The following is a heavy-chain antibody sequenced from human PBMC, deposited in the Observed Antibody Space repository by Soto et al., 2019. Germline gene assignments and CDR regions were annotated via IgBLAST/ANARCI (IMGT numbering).Heavy chain of an antibody. D-gene: IGHD3-16*02. CDR3: ARVNDYVWGSYRSHCDY. CDR2: INAGNGNT. J-gene: IGHJ4*02. V-gene: IGHV1-3*01. CDR1: VYSFTSYA. Sequence: GXSVKVSCEASVYSFTSYAIHWVRQAPGQRLEWMGWINAGNGNTKDSQKFQGRVTITRDTSASTAYMELSSLRSEDTAVYYCARVNDYVWGSYRSHCDYWGQGTLVTVSS.